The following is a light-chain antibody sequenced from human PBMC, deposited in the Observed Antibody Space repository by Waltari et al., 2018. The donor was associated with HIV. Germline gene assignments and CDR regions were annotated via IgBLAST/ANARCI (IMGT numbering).Light chain of an antibody. J-gene: IGKJ1*01. CDR1: QSIFYSSRNANY. CDR3: QQYYSTPPT. CDR2: WAS. V-gene: IGKV4-1*01. Sequence: DIVMTQSPHSLALSLGERAPINCNSSQSIFYSSRNANYLAWYQQKPGQSPKLLIYWASSRASGVPDRFSGSGSRTDFTLSISSLQSEDVAVYFCQQYYSTPPTFGQGTRVEIK.